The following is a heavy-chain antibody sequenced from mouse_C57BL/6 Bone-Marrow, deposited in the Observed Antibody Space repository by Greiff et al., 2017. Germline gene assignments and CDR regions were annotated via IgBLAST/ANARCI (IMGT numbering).Heavy chain of an antibody. CDR2: ISDGGSYT. D-gene: IGHD2-1*01. CDR1: GFTFSSYA. CDR3: ARDVGNVDY. J-gene: IGHJ2*01. Sequence: EVKLVESGGGLVKPGGSLKLSCAASGFTFSSYAMSWVRQTPEKRLEWVATISDGGSYTYYPDNVKGRFTISRDNAKNNLYLQMSHLKSEDTAMYYCARDVGNVDYWGQGTTLTVSS. V-gene: IGHV5-4*01.